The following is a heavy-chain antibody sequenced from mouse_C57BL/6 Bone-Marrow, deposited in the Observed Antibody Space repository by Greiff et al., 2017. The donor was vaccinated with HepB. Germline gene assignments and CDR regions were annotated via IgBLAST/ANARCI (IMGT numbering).Heavy chain of an antibody. D-gene: IGHD3-1*01. J-gene: IGHJ4*01. CDR1: EYEFPSHD. CDR2: INSDGGST. V-gene: IGHV5-2*01. Sequence: EVKLMESGGGLVQPGESLKLSCESNEYEFPSHDMSWVRKTPEKRLELVAAINSDGGSTYYPDTIERRFIISRDNTKKTLYLQMSSLRSEDTALYYCAREGLPHYYAMDYWGQGTSVTVSS. CDR3: AREGLPHYYAMDY.